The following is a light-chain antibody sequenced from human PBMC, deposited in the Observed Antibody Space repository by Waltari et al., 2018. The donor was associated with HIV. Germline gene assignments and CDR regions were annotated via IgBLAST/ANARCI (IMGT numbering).Light chain of an antibody. CDR1: QSISSN. CDR3: QQYNNWPYT. CDR2: GAS. J-gene: IGKJ2*01. Sequence: EIVMTQSPATLSVSPGDRATLSCRASQSISSNLAWYPEKPGQAPRLLIYGASTRATGIPARFSGSGSGTGFTLTISSLQSEDFAVYYCQQYNNWPYTFGQGTKLEIK. V-gene: IGKV3-15*01.